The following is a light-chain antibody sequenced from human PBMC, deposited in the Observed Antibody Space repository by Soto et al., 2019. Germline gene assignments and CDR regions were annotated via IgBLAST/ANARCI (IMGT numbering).Light chain of an antibody. CDR2: DAS. CDR3: QQYTNWPIT. V-gene: IGKV3D-15*01. J-gene: IGKJ5*01. Sequence: ELLMALAPSTLSCSISERATLSCRATQSVSRNLAWYQQKPGQAPRLLIYDASTRATGTPARFSGSGSGTKFTLSISSLQSEDFAVYYCQQYTNWPITFGQGTRLEIK. CDR1: QSVSRN.